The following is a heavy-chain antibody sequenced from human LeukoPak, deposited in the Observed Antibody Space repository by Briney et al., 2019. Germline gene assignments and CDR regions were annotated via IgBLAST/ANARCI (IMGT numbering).Heavy chain of an antibody. V-gene: IGHV5-51*01. J-gene: IGHJ4*02. CDR2: IYPGDSDT. D-gene: IGHD6-19*01. CDR1: GYSFSMYW. CDR3: ARRGAGDYFDY. Sequence: GESWKISCKGSGYSFSMYWIAWVRQMPGKGLECMGIIYPGDSDTRYSPSFQGQVTISADKSINTAYLRWSTLKASDIAMYYCARRGAGDYFDYWGQGALVTVSS.